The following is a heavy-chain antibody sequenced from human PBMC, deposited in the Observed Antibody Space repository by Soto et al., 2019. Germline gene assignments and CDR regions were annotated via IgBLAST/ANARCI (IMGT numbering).Heavy chain of an antibody. J-gene: IGHJ4*02. CDR1: GFTFGNYY. CDR3: ARVTASGWFVNGRDYFDH. Sequence: GGSLRLSCNVSGFTFGNYYMSWIRQAPGKGLESISYISSRGVTIYYADPVKGRFTISRDNAKNSLFLQMDSLGAEDTAVYYCARVTASGWFVNGRDYFDHWGQGTLVTVSS. V-gene: IGHV3-11*01. D-gene: IGHD6-19*01. CDR2: ISSRGVTI.